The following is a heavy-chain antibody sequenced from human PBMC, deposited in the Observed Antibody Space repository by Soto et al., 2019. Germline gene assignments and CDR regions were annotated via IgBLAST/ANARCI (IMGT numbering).Heavy chain of an antibody. Sequence: SETLSLTCTVSGGSISSYYWSWIRQPPGKGLEWIGYIYHSGSTNYNPSLKSRVTISVDTSKNQFSLKLSSVTAADTAVYYCARGLISGYYLYDAFDIWGQGTMVTVSS. CDR1: GGSISSYY. CDR3: ARGLISGYYLYDAFDI. CDR2: IYHSGST. V-gene: IGHV4-59*01. D-gene: IGHD3-22*01. J-gene: IGHJ3*02.